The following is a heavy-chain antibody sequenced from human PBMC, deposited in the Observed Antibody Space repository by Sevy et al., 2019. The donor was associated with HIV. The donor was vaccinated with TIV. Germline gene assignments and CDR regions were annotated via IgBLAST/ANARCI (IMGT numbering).Heavy chain of an antibody. CDR3: TTMMRLYGDPNFWYFDL. CDR1: GFTFSNFW. D-gene: IGHD4-17*01. CDR2: IQSKSEGGTT. J-gene: IGHJ2*01. Sequence: GGSLRLSCAASGFTFSNFWTSWVRQASGKGLEWVGRIQSKSEGGTTDYAAPVKGRFSISREESSDTLYLQMNSLKTQYTAVYYCTTMMRLYGDPNFWYFDLWGRCTLVTVSS. V-gene: IGHV3-15*01.